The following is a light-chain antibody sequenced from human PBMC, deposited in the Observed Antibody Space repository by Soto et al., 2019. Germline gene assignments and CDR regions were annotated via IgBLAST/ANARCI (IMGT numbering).Light chain of an antibody. J-gene: IGKJ4*01. CDR1: QSISSY. CDR2: AAS. Sequence: DIQMTQSPSSLSASVVDRVTITCRASQSISSYLNWYQQKPGKAPKLLIYAASSLQSGVPSRFSGSGSGTDFTLTISSLQPEDSATYYCLQSYRTPLSSGGGTKADIK. CDR3: LQSYRTPLS. V-gene: IGKV1-39*01.